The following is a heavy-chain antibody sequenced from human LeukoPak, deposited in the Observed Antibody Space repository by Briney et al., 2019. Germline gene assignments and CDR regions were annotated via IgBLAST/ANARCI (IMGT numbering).Heavy chain of an antibody. CDR1: GGTFSSYA. CDR2: IIPIFGTA. D-gene: IGHD3-10*01. J-gene: IGHJ4*02. Sequence: GASLKVSCKASGGTFSSYAISWVRQAPGQGLEWMGGIIPIFGTANYAQKFQGRVTITADESTSTAYMELSSLRSEDTAVYYCARESHLGVRGFDYWGQGTLVTVSS. CDR3: ARESHLGVRGFDY. V-gene: IGHV1-69*13.